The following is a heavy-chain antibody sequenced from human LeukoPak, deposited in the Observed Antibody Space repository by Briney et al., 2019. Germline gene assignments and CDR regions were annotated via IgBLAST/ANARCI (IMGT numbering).Heavy chain of an antibody. CDR2: ISGSGGST. Sequence: GGSLRLSCAASGFTFSNYWMTWVRQAPGKGLEWVSTISGSGGSTYYADSVKGRFTISRDNSINTLYLRMNSLRGEDTAVYYCVQGHSSGWYWLDPWGQGTLVTVSS. D-gene: IGHD6-19*01. V-gene: IGHV3-23*01. CDR1: GFTFSNYW. CDR3: VQGHSSGWYWLDP. J-gene: IGHJ5*02.